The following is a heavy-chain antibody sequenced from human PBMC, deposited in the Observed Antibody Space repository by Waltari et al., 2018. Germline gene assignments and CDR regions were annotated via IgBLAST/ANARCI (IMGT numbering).Heavy chain of an antibody. Sequence: QVQLQQWGAGLLTHSETLSLTCAVYGGSFSGYYWSWIRQPPGKGLEWIGEINHSGSTNYNPSLKRRVTISVDTPKNQFSLKLSSVTAADTAVYYCAREKYYYDSPGEDYWGQGTLVTVSS. CDR2: INHSGST. V-gene: IGHV4-34*01. D-gene: IGHD3-22*01. CDR3: AREKYYYDSPGEDY. J-gene: IGHJ4*02. CDR1: GGSFSGYY.